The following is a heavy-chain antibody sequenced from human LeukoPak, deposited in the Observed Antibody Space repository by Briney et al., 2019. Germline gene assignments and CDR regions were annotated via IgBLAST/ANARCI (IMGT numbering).Heavy chain of an antibody. D-gene: IGHD6-19*01. CDR1: GFTVSSNY. J-gene: IGHJ4*02. CDR3: AERRSGSNFDY. Sequence: GALRLSCAASGFTVSSNYMSWVRQAPGKGLEWIGEINHSGSTNYNPSLKSRVTISVDTSKNQFSLKLSSVTAADTAAYYCAERRSGSNFDYWGQGTLVTVSS. V-gene: IGHV4-34*08. CDR2: INHSGST.